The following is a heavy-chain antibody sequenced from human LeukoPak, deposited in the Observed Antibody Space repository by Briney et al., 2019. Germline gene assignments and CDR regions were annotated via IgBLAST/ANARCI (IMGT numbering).Heavy chain of an antibody. CDR3: ASSGYDSSVD. J-gene: IGHJ4*02. CDR1: GGSISSGRYY. Sequence: PSETLSLTCTVSGGSISSGRYYWSWIRQPAGKGLEWIGRIYSSGSTNYNPSLKSRVTISVDTSKHQFSLKLSSVTAADTAVYYCASSGYDSSVDWGRGTLVSVS. V-gene: IGHV4-61*02. CDR2: IYSSGST. D-gene: IGHD3-22*01.